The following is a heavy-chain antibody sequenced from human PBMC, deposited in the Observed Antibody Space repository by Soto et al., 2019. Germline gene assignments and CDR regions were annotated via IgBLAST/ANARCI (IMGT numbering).Heavy chain of an antibody. Sequence: QVQLVQSGAEVKKPWASVKVSCRASGYRFTIYGISWVRQAPGQGLEWMGWISTHNGSPNYSQKFQDRLTMTTDASTNTAYMELTGLRSDDTAVYFCARRSDYGDYWGQGSLVVVSS. CDR2: ISTHNGSP. CDR1: GYRFTIYG. V-gene: IGHV1-18*01. CDR3: ARRSDYGDY. J-gene: IGHJ4*02.